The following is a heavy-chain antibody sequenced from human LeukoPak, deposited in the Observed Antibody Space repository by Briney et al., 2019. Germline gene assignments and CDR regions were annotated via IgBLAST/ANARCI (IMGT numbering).Heavy chain of an antibody. Sequence: GGSLRLSCAASGFTVSAYAMAWVRQAPGKGLEWVSTIYDDNTYYADSVKGRFAISTDNSKNTLYLQMNSLRVEDTAVYFCAKDRLPDGVWPLDYWGQGTLVTVSS. V-gene: IGHV3-23*01. D-gene: IGHD2-8*02. CDR1: GFTVSAYA. CDR3: AKDRLPDGVWPLDY. CDR2: IYDDNT. J-gene: IGHJ4*02.